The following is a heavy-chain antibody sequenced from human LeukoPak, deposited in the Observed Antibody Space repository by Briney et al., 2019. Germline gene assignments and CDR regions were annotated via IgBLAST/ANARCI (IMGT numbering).Heavy chain of an antibody. CDR3: ARGRIAAAGTGDY. D-gene: IGHD6-13*01. J-gene: IGHJ4*02. CDR2: ISYNGSNK. CDR1: GFTFSSYG. Sequence: GALRLSCAASGFTFSSYGMHWVRQAPGKGLEWVAVISYNGSNKYYADSVKGRFTISRDNSKNTLYLQMNSLRAEDTAVYYCARGRIAAAGTGDYWGQGTLVTVSS. V-gene: IGHV3-30*03.